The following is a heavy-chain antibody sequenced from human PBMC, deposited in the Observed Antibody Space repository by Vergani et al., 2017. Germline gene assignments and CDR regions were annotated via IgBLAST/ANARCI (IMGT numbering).Heavy chain of an antibody. D-gene: IGHD3-10*01. V-gene: IGHV3-7*01. CDR2: MKEDGADK. CDR3: AVSFYGSGSYPIDY. Sequence: EVHLVESGGGLVQPGGSLRLSCVGSGFKLDEYWMSWVRQAPGKGLEWVADMKEDGADKKYVDSVKGRFTISRDNAKNSLFLQMNSLRAEDTAVYYCAVSFYGSGSYPIDYWGQGTLVTVSS. J-gene: IGHJ4*02. CDR1: GFKLDEYW.